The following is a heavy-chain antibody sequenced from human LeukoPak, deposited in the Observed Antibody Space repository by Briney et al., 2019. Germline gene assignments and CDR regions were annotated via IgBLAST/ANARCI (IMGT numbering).Heavy chain of an antibody. D-gene: IGHD2-2*01. J-gene: IGHJ5*02. CDR3: AREEPGVGYCSSTSCSLGGRWFDP. Sequence: ASVNVSCKASGYTFTSYYMHWVRQAPGQGLEWMGIINPSGGSTSYAQKFQGRVTMTRDMSTSTVYMELSSLRSEDTAVYYCAREEPGVGYCSSTSCSLGGRWFDPWGQGTLVTVSS. CDR2: INPSGGST. V-gene: IGHV1-46*01. CDR1: GYTFTSYY.